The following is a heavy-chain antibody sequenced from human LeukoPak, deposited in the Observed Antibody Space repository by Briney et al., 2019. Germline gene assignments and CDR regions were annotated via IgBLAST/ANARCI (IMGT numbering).Heavy chain of an antibody. V-gene: IGHV1-8*01. CDR1: GYTFTSYD. D-gene: IGHD2-15*01. CDR3: SRSHSGYCGGGSCYYYYYGMDV. CDR2: MNPNSGNT. J-gene: IGHJ6*02. Sequence: ASVKVSCKASGYTFTSYDINWVRQATGQGLEWMGWMNPNSGNTGYAQKFQGRVTMTRNTSISTAYMELSSLRSEDTAVYYCSRSHSGYCGGGSCYYYYYGMDVWGQATTVTVSS.